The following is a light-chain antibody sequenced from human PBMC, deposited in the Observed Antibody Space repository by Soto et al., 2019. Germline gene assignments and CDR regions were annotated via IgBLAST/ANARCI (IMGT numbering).Light chain of an antibody. J-gene: IGKJ1*01. CDR2: HAS. CDR1: QSISNW. Sequence: DIQLTQSPSTLPASVGDRVTITCRASQSISNWLAWYHQKPGTAPKLLIYHASTLESGVPSRFSGSGSGTEFTLTISSLQPDDFATYYCQQYISYSFGQGTKVEIK. V-gene: IGKV1-5*01. CDR3: QQYISYS.